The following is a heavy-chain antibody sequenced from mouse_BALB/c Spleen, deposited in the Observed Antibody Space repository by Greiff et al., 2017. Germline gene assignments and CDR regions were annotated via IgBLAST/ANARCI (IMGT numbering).Heavy chain of an antibody. V-gene: IGHV3-2*02. J-gene: IGHJ3*01. CDR1: GYSITSDYA. CDR3: ARDYDYGFAY. CDR2: ISYSGST. Sequence: EVKVEESGPGLVKPSQSLSLTCTVTGYSITSDYAWNWIRQFPGNKLEWMGYISYSGSTSYNPSLKSRISITRDTSKNQFFLQLNSVTTEDTATYYCARDYDYGFAYWGQGTLVTVSA. D-gene: IGHD2-4*01.